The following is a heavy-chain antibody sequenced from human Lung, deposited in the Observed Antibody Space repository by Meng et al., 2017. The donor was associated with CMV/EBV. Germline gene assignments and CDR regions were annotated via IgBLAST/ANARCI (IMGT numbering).Heavy chain of an antibody. CDR3: ARDLNYYDSSGNDYVGWLDP. Sequence: QTXSLTXXISGDNVSSNSAAWNWIRQSPSRGLEWLGRTYYRSKWYNDFAPSVKSRITFNPDTSKNQLSLHLTSVTPEDTAVYYCARDLNYYDSSGNDYVGWLDPWGQGXLVTVSS. CDR1: GDNVSSNSAA. V-gene: IGHV6-1*01. J-gene: IGHJ5*02. D-gene: IGHD3-22*01. CDR2: TYYRSKWYN.